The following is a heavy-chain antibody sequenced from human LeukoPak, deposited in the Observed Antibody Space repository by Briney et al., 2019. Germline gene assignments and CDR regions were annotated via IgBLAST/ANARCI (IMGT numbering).Heavy chain of an antibody. J-gene: IGHJ5*02. CDR2: INPSGGST. D-gene: IGHD6-19*01. CDR1: GYTFTIYY. V-gene: IGHV1-46*01. Sequence: ASVKVSFKASGYTFTIYYMHWVRQAPGQGLEWMGIINPSGGSTSYAQKFQGRVTMTRDMSTSTVYMELSSLRSEDTAVYYCAREGGGSSGWYSFWNWFDPWGQGTLVTVSS. CDR3: AREGGGSSGWYSFWNWFDP.